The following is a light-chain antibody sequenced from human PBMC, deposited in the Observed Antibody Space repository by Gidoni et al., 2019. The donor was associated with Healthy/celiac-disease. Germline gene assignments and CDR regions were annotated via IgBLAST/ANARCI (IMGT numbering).Light chain of an antibody. V-gene: IGLV2-14*01. CDR2: EVS. Sequence: QSALTQPASVSGSPGQFITISCTGTNSDVGGYNYVSWYQQHPGKAPKLIIYEVSVRPSGVSNRFSGSKSGNTASLTISGLQAEDEADYYCSSYTSSRTVVFGGGTKLTVL. CDR1: NSDVGGYNY. CDR3: SSYTSSRTVV. J-gene: IGLJ2*01.